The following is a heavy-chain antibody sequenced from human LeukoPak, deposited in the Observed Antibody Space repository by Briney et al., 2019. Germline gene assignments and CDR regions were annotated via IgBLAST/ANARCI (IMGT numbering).Heavy chain of an antibody. CDR2: IYTSGST. V-gene: IGHV4-61*02. J-gene: IGHJ6*03. Sequence: QPSETLSLTCTVSGGSISSGSYYWSWIRQPAGKGLEWIGRIYTSGSTNYNPSLKSRVTISVDTSKNQFSLKLSSVTAADTAVYYCARDNPGYSSSWYKRNYYYYMDVWGKGTAVTVSS. CDR1: GGSISSGSYY. CDR3: ARDNPGYSSSWYKRNYYYYMDV. D-gene: IGHD6-13*01.